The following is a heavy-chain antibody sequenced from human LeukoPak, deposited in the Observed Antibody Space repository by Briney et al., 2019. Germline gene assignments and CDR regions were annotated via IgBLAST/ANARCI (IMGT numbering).Heavy chain of an antibody. CDR1: GGSISSSSYY. CDR2: IYYSGST. Sequence: PSETLSLTCTVSGGSISSSSYYWGWIRQPPGKGLEWIGSIYYSGSTYYNPSLKSRVTISVDTSKNQFSLKLSSVTAADTAVYYCARVVVIMIVVVTGFDPWGQGTLVTVSS. D-gene: IGHD3-22*01. V-gene: IGHV4-39*07. CDR3: ARVVVIMIVVVTGFDP. J-gene: IGHJ5*02.